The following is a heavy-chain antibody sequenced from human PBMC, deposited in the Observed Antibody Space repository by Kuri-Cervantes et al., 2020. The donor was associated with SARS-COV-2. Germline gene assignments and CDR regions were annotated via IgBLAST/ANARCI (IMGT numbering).Heavy chain of an antibody. J-gene: IGHJ4*02. V-gene: IGHV3-33*08. CDR1: GFIFSSYS. CDR3: ARARGPSWFGELFLVY. D-gene: IGHD3-10*01. CDR2: IWYDGSNK. Sequence: GESLKISCAASGFIFSSYSMNWVRQAPGKGLEWVAVIWYDGSNKCYADSVKGRFTISRDNSKNTLYLQMNSLRAEDTAVYYCARARGPSWFGELFLVYWGQGTLVTVSS.